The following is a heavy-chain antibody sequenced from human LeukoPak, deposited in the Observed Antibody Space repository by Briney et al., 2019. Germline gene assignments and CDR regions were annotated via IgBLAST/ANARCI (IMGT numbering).Heavy chain of an antibody. D-gene: IGHD3-22*01. CDR3: ASIDSSGYYPDY. J-gene: IGHJ4*02. V-gene: IGHV4-39*01. Sequence: SETLSLTCTVSGGSISSTSYYWGWIRQPPGKGLEWIGSIYYSWDTYYNPSLKSRVTISVDTSKNQFSLKLSSVTAADTAVYYCASIDSSGYYPDYWGQGTLVTVSS. CDR1: GGSISSTSYY. CDR2: IYYSWDT.